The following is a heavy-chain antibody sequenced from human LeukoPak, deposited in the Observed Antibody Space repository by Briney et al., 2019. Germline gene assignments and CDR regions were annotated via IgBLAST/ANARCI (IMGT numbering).Heavy chain of an antibody. V-gene: IGHV4-30-2*01. CDR2: IYHSGST. CDR3: ARESIAVAGFDY. D-gene: IGHD6-19*01. J-gene: IGHJ4*02. CDR1: GGSISSGGYY. Sequence: SETLSLTCTVSGGSISSGGYYWSWIRQPPGKGLEWIGYIYHSGSTYYNPSLKSRVTISEDRSKNQFSLKLSSVTAADTAVYYCARESIAVAGFDYWGQGTLVTVSS.